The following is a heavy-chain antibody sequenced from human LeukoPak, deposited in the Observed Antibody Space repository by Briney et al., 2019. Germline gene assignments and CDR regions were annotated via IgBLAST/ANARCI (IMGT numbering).Heavy chain of an antibody. D-gene: IGHD3-10*01. CDR1: GFTFSSYA. CDR2: ISGSGGST. CDR3: VKDRDTNLVRGVIHSGYFDY. V-gene: IGHV3-23*01. Sequence: GGSLRLSCAASGFTFSSYAMSWVRQVPGKGLEWVSVISGSGGSTYYVDSVKGRFTISRDNSKNTLYLQMNSLRAEDTAVYYCVKDRDTNLVRGVIHSGYFDYWGQGTLVTVSS. J-gene: IGHJ4*02.